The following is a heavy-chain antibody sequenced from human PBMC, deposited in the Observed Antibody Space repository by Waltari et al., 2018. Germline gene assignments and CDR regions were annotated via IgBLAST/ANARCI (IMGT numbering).Heavy chain of an antibody. CDR2: IYYSGST. D-gene: IGHD6-19*01. Sequence: QLQLQESGPGLVKPSETLSLTCTVSGGSISSSSYYWGWIRQPPGKGLEWIGSIYYSGSTYYNPSLKSRVTISVDTSKNQFSLKLSSVTAADTAVYYCARVQPIAVAGTIDYWGQGTLVTVSS. CDR3: ARVQPIAVAGTIDY. J-gene: IGHJ4*02. CDR1: GGSISSSSYY. V-gene: IGHV4-39*07.